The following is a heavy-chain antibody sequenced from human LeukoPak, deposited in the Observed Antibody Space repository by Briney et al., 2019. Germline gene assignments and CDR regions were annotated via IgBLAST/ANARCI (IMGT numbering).Heavy chain of an antibody. CDR1: GGSISSYD. Sequence: SETLSLTCTVSGGSISSYDRSWIRQPPGKGLEWIGYIYYSGSTNYNPSLKSRVTISLDTSKNQFSLKLSSVTAADTAVYYCARERGYGYPGYCYGRDVWGQGTTVTVSS. V-gene: IGHV4-59*01. D-gene: IGHD5-18*01. CDR3: ARERGYGYPGYCYGRDV. CDR2: IYYSGST. J-gene: IGHJ6*02.